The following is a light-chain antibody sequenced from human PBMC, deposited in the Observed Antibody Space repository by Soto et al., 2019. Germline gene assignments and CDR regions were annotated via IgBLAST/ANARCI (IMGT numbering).Light chain of an antibody. CDR2: DAS. V-gene: IGKV3-15*01. J-gene: IGKJ4*02. CDR1: QSVNSN. CDR3: QQYKFWPPLT. Sequence: EIVMTQSPATLSVSPGERATLSCRASQSVNSNLAWYRQKPGQAPRLLISDASSRATGVPARFSGSGSGTEFTLAISSLQSEDSGTYYCQQYKFWPPLTFGGGTNVEIK.